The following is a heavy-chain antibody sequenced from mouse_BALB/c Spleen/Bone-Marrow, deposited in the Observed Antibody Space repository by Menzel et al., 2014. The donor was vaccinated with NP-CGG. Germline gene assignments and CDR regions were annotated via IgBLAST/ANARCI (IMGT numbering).Heavy chain of an antibody. CDR2: INPYNDGT. CDR1: GYTFTNYV. D-gene: IGHD1-1*01. CDR3: ARRHSFYGSSYGAMDY. J-gene: IGHJ4*01. Sequence: EVQRVESGPELVKPGASVKMSCKASGYTFTNYVMHWVKQKPGQGLEWIGYINPYNDGTKYNEKFKGKATLTSDKSSGTAYMELSSLTSEDSAVYYCARRHSFYGSSYGAMDYWGQGTSVTVSS. V-gene: IGHV1-14*01.